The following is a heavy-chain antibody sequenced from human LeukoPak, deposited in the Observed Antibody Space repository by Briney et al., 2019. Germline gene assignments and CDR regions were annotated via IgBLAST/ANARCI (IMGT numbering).Heavy chain of an antibody. CDR2: INANSGTT. V-gene: IGHV3-23*01. CDR3: ANRPGITGTKGAFDI. D-gene: IGHD1-7*01. J-gene: IGHJ3*02. CDR1: GFAFSFYA. Sequence: GGSLRLSCAASGFAFSFYAMSWLRQPPGKGLEWVSTINANSGTTSYAASVRGRFTISRDNSKNTLYLQVNTLRADDTATYYCANRPGITGTKGAFDIWGQGTMVTVSS.